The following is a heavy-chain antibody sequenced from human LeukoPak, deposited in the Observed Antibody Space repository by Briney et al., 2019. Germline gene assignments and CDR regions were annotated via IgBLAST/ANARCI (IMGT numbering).Heavy chain of an antibody. V-gene: IGHV3-74*01. CDR3: ARETSGSFPY. CDR1: GFTFSSYW. Sequence: GGSLRLSCTASGFTFSSYWMQWVRQAPGKGLVWVSRINSDGSSPSYADSVKGRFTISRDNSRNTLYLQMNNLSAEDTAVYYCARETSGSFPYWGQGTLVTVSS. CDR2: INSDGSSP. D-gene: IGHD2-15*01. J-gene: IGHJ4*02.